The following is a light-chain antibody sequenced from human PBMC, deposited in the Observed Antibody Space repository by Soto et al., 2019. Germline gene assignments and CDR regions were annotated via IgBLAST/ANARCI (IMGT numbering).Light chain of an antibody. CDR3: HQYDKWPFT. CDR1: QSVRGK. V-gene: IGKV3-15*01. CDR2: ATS. Sequence: EVVMSQSPATLSVSPGERATLSCWASQSVRGKLAWYQQKPGQAPRVLIYATSTRATGIPARFSGSGSGTEFTLTISSLQSEDFALYYCHQYDKWPFTFGPGTKVDIK. J-gene: IGKJ3*01.